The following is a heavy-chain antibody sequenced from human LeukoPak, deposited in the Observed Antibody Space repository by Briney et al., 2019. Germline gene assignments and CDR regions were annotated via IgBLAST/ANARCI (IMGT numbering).Heavy chain of an antibody. V-gene: IGHV1-46*01. D-gene: IGHD3-22*01. CDR1: GYTFTSYY. Sequence: GASVKVSCKASGYTFTSYYIHWVRQAPGQGLEWMGIINPSGGTTTYAQKLQGRVTMTRDTSTSTVYMELSSLRSEDTALYYCARSLLFDGYYYFDYWGQGILVTVSS. CDR2: INPSGGTT. CDR3: ARSLLFDGYYYFDY. J-gene: IGHJ4*02.